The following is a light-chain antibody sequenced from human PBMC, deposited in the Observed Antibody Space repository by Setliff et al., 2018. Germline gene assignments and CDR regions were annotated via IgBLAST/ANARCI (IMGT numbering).Light chain of an antibody. CDR3: CSYASSNNFL. V-gene: IGLV2-8*01. J-gene: IGLJ2*01. CDR2: NVS. CDR1: SSDVGAYNY. Sequence: QAVVTQPPSASGSPGQSVTISCTGTSSDVGAYNYVSWYQQHPGKAPKLIISNVSQRPSGVPDRFSGSKSGNTASLTISGLQAEDEADYYCCSYASSNNFLFGGGTK.